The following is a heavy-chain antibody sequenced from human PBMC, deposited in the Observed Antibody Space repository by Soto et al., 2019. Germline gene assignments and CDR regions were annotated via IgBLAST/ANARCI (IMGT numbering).Heavy chain of an antibody. V-gene: IGHV1-69*13. CDR2: LIVILGST. CDR3: ACGYYDSRGYSIDY. J-gene: IGHJ4*02. Sequence: SVKVSFKPSGGTFNSFAFSWVRQAPGEGLEWMGGLIVILGSTNYAQKIDGRVTITADEASSTAYKDGSYLRSEYTAPYFCACGYYDSRGYSIDYWGQGTQVNVSS. CDR1: GGTFNSFA. D-gene: IGHD3-22*01.